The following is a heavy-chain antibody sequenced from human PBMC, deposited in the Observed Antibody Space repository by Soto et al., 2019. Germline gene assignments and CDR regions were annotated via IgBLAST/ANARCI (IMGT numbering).Heavy chain of an antibody. D-gene: IGHD6-19*01. CDR3: VRAAGDYPNPEEYNWFDP. Sequence: PGGSLRLSCAASGFIFSDYDMNWIRQAPGKGLEWVSYISRGCNVKYYAASVKGRFTTSRENAENSLHLQMSSLRGDDTAAYYCVRAAGDYPNPEEYNWFDPWGLGTLVTFSS. CDR1: GFIFSDYD. V-gene: IGHV3-11*01. CDR2: ISRGCNVK. J-gene: IGHJ5*02.